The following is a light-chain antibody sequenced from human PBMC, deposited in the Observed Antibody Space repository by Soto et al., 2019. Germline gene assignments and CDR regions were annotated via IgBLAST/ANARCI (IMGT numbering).Light chain of an antibody. CDR1: QSVSSY. J-gene: IGKJ5*01. CDR3: QQRSNWRT. Sequence: EIVLTQSPATLSLSPGERATLSCRASQSVSSYLAWYQQKPGQAPRLLIYEASNRATGIPARFSGSGSGTDFTLTISSLEPEDFAVYYCQQRSNWRTFGQGTRLEI. CDR2: EAS. V-gene: IGKV3-11*01.